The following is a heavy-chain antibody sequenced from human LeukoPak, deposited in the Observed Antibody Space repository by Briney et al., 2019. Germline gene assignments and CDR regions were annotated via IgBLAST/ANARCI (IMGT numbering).Heavy chain of an antibody. CDR3: ARGGGVTVAGNLGY. J-gene: IGHJ4*02. CDR1: GDSVSSNIAA. D-gene: IGHD6-19*01. V-gene: IGHV6-1*01. Sequence: SQTLSLTCAISGDSVSSNIAAWNWIRQSPSRGLEWLGRTYYRSKWYNDYAVSVKSRITINPDTSKNQFSLQLNSVTPEDTAIYYCARGGGVTVAGNLGYWGQGTLVTVSS. CDR2: TYYRSKWYN.